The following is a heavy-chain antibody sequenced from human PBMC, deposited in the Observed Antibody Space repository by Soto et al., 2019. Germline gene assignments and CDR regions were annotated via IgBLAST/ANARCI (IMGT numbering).Heavy chain of an antibody. CDR1: GGYISGGYYS. V-gene: IGHV4-30-2*01. CDR2: IYNSGST. Sequence: PSETLSLTCAVSGGYISGGYYSWSWIRQPPGKGLEWIGFIYNSGSTYYNSSLKSRVTISVDRSKNHFFLNLTSVTAADTAVYYCARVQRDYYYYGMDVWGQGTTVTVSS. J-gene: IGHJ6*02. CDR3: ARVQRDYYYYGMDV.